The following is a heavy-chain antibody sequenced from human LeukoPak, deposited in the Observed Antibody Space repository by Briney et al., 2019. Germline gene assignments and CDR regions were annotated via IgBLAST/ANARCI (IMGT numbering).Heavy chain of an antibody. V-gene: IGHV5-51*01. J-gene: IGHJ5*02. Sequence: GESLKISCKGSGYSFTSYWIGWVRQMPGKGLEGMGVVYGRDSDTRYSPSFQGQVTLSADKSVNTAYLQWSSLKASDTAMYYCARHDGSGLTWGQGTLVAVSS. CDR1: GYSFTSYW. D-gene: IGHD6-19*01. CDR3: ARHDGSGLT. CDR2: VYGRDSDT.